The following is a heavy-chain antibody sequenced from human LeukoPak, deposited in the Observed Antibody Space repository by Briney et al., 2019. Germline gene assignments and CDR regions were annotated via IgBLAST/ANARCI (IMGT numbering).Heavy chain of an antibody. CDR2: IPSDGLRA. J-gene: IGHJ6*02. D-gene: IGHD5/OR15-5a*01. V-gene: IGHV3-30*03. CDR3: AREHAIYFYSVLDV. Sequence: GGSVRLSCAASGFSLSAHGIHWVRQAPGKGLEWPAAIPSDGLRAYYEGSVKARFTVSRDQNTVFLRMYSLRPEDTAVYFCAREHAIYFYSVLDVWGQGTTVTVSS. CDR1: GFSLSAHG.